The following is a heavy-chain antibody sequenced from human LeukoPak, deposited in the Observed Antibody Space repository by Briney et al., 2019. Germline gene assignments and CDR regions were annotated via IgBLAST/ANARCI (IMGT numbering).Heavy chain of an antibody. CDR2: ISYDGSNK. J-gene: IGHJ4*02. D-gene: IGHD3-10*01. CDR3: AKDDAGSPFY. V-gene: IGHV3-30*18. Sequence: GGSLRLSCAASGFTFSSYGMHWVRQAPGKGLEWEAVISYDGSNKYYADSVKGRFTISRDNSKNTLYLQMNSLRAEDTAVYYCAKDDAGSPFYWGQGTLVAVSS. CDR1: GFTFSSYG.